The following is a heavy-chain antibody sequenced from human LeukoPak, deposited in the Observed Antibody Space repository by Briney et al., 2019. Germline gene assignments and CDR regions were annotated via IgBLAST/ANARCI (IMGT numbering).Heavy chain of an antibody. CDR3: AKEHDYVWGSYRRNWFDP. Sequence: GGSLRLSCAASGFTFSSYGMSWVRQAPGEGLEWVSAISGSGGSTYYADSVKGRFTISRDNSKNTLYLQMNSLRAEDTAVYYCAKEHDYVWGSYRRNWFDPWGQGALVTVSS. CDR2: ISGSGGST. V-gene: IGHV3-23*01. CDR1: GFTFSSYG. D-gene: IGHD3-16*02. J-gene: IGHJ5*02.